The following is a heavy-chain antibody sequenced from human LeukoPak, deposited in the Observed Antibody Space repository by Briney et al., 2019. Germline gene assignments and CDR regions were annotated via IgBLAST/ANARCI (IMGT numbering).Heavy chain of an antibody. D-gene: IGHD6-19*01. CDR3: ARDYRSSSGWTVDY. J-gene: IGHJ4*02. CDR2: ISSSSSTI. V-gene: IGHV3-48*02. CDR1: GFTFSSYS. Sequence: GSLRLSCAASGFTFSSYSMNWVRQAPGKGLEWVSYISSSSSTIYYADSVKGRFTISRDNAKNSLYLQMHSLRDEDTAVYYCARDYRSSSGWTVDYWGQGTLVTVSS.